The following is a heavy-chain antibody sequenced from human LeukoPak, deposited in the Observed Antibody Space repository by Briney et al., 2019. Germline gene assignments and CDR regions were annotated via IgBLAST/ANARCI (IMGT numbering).Heavy chain of an antibody. CDR3: ARHLAELRGRSWPYYYYYYFDV. CDR1: KASYIGDS. J-gene: IGHJ6*03. V-gene: IGHV4-34*01. CDR2: INHSGRS. Sequence: SETLSLTCAVYKASYIGDSWSWIRQPPGKGLEWIGEINHSGRSNYNPSLKSRVTISADTSRNEVSLRLTSVTAADTAVYYCARHLAELRGRSWPYYYYYYFDVWGTGTTVTISS. D-gene: IGHD6-13*01.